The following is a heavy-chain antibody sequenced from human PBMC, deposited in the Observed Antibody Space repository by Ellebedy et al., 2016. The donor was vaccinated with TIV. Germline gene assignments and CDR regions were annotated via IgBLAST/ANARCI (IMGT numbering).Heavy chain of an antibody. CDR1: GYSFTSYW. CDR3: ARMGGGYCSGGSCYGWFDP. CDR2: IYPGDSDT. Sequence: GESLKISCKGSGYSFTSYWIGWVRQMPGKGLEWMGIIYPGDSDTRYSPSFQGQVTISADKSISTAYLQWSSLKASDTAMYYCARMGGGYCSGGSCYGWFDPWGQGTLVTVSS. J-gene: IGHJ5*02. V-gene: IGHV5-51*01. D-gene: IGHD2-15*01.